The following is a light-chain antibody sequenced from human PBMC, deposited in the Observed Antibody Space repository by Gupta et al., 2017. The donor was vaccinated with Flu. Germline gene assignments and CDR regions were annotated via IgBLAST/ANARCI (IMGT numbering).Light chain of an antibody. CDR3: QQYSSART. CDR2: WAS. Sequence: DIVMTQSPDSLAVSLGERATINCRSSQSVLSSSNNKNYLAWYQQKPGQPPKLLIYWASTRESGVPDRFSGSGSGTDFTLTISSLQAEDVAVYYCQQYSSARTFGPGTKVDVK. V-gene: IGKV4-1*01. J-gene: IGKJ3*01. CDR1: QSVLSSSNNKNY.